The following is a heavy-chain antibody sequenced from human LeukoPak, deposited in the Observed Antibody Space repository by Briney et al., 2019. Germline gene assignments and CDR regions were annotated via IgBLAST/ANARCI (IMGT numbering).Heavy chain of an antibody. D-gene: IGHD5-12*01. CDR2: INSDGNST. CDR1: GFTFSSYW. Sequence: GGSLRLSCAASGFTFSSYWMHWVRQAPGKGLVWVSRINSDGNSTSYADSVKGRFTISRDNAKNTLYLQMNSLRAEDTAVYYCARAQGRYSGYDCGYWGQGTLVTVSS. CDR3: ARAQGRYSGYDCGY. J-gene: IGHJ4*02. V-gene: IGHV3-74*01.